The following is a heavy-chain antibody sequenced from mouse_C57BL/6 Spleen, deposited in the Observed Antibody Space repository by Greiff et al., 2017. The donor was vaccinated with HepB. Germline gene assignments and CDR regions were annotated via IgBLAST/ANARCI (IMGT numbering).Heavy chain of an antibody. CDR1: GYSFTDYN. D-gene: IGHD1-1*01. CDR2: INPNYGTT. Sequence: VQLQQPGAELVKPGASVKLSCKASGYSFTDYNMNWVKQSNGKSLEWIGVINPNYGTTSYNQKFKGKATLTVDQSSSTAYMQLNSLTSEDSAVYYCARERTSVVAKAMDYWGQGTSVTVSS. CDR3: ARERTSVVAKAMDY. V-gene: IGHV1-39*01. J-gene: IGHJ4*01.